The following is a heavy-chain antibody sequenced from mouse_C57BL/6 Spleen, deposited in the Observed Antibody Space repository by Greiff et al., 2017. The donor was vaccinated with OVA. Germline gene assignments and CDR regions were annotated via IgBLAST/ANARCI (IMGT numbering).Heavy chain of an antibody. CDR2: IWSGGST. J-gene: IGHJ1*03. D-gene: IGHD1-1*01. V-gene: IGHV2-2*01. Sequence: VQLVESGPGLVQPSQSLSITCTVSGFSLTSYGVHWVRQSPGKGLEWLGVIWSGGSTDYNAAFISRLSISKDNSKSQVFFKMNSLQADDTAIYYCARNLYGSSPWYFDVWGTGTTVTVSS. CDR3: ARNLYGSSPWYFDV. CDR1: GFSLTSYG.